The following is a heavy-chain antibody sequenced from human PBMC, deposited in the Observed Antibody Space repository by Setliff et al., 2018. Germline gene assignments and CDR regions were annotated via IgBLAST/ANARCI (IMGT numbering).Heavy chain of an antibody. CDR2: ISAYTGNT. D-gene: IGHD4-17*01. V-gene: IGHV1-18*01. CDR1: GDTFSTYA. CDR3: ARDVPLTTVTKNYFGP. J-gene: IGHJ5*02. Sequence: GASVKVSCKASGDTFSTYALSWVRQAPGQGLEWMGWISAYTGNTYSAQKFQGRLTMTTDTSTTTAYMELRSLNSDDTAVYYCARDVPLTTVTKNYFGPWGQGTLVTVSS.